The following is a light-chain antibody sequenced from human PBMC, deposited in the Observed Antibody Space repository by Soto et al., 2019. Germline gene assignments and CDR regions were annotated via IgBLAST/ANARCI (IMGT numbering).Light chain of an antibody. Sequence: EIVLTQSPATLSLSPGEKATLSCRASQSLSSAFLAWYQQKPGQAPRLLIYGVSNRATGIPDRFSGSGSGTDFILTISRLEPEDFALYYCGQFVSSPPRTFGQGTKVDIK. CDR3: GQFVSSPPRT. CDR1: QSLSSAF. V-gene: IGKV3-20*01. CDR2: GVS. J-gene: IGKJ1*01.